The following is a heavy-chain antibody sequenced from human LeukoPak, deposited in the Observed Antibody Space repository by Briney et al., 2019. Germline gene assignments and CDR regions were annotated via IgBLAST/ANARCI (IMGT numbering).Heavy chain of an antibody. V-gene: IGHV1-18*01. J-gene: IGHJ4*02. CDR3: ARVRRYCSSTSCYALLFVY. Sequence: GASVKVSCKASGYTFTSYGISWVRQAPGQGLEWMGWISAYNGNTNYAQKLQGRVTMTTDTSTRTAYMELRSLKSDDTAVYYCARVRRYCSSTSCYALLFVYGGQGTLVTVS. D-gene: IGHD2-2*01. CDR2: ISAYNGNT. CDR1: GYTFTSYG.